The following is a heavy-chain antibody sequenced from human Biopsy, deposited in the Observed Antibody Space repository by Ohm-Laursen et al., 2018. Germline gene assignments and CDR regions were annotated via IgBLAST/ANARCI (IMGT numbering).Heavy chain of an antibody. D-gene: IGHD1-1*01. CDR1: GYNFPTHY. CDR2: FAPENGKT. Sequence: ATVKISCKASGYNFPTHYMHWVRQAPGRGLEWMGGFAPENGKTIYAQKFQGRITMTEDTSTDTAYMELSSLRSEDTAVYYCAADINVWNVNYWGQGTQVTVSS. J-gene: IGHJ4*02. V-gene: IGHV1-69-2*01. CDR3: AADINVWNVNY.